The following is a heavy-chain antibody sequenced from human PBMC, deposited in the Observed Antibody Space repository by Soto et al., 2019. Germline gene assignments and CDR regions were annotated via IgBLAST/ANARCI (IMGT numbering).Heavy chain of an antibody. Sequence: GGSLRLSCAAPGFTFSSYAMHWVRQAPGKGLEWVAVISYDGSNKYYADSVKGRFTISRDNSKNTLYLQMNSLRAEDTAVYYCARDRHVLRFLEWQEYGMDVWGQGTTVTVSS. CDR1: GFTFSSYA. CDR3: ARDRHVLRFLEWQEYGMDV. CDR2: ISYDGSNK. V-gene: IGHV3-30-3*01. D-gene: IGHD3-3*01. J-gene: IGHJ6*02.